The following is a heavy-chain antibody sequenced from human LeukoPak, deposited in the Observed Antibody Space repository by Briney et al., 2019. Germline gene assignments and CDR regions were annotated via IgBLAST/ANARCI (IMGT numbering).Heavy chain of an antibody. J-gene: IGHJ4*02. Sequence: PGGSLRLSCAASGFTFSNYAMHWVRQAPGKGLEWVTFIQSDGRNQQYADSVKGRFSVSRDNSKNTLYLQMNSLRGDDTAVYYCAKDGQARYSTNWAAFVSWGQGTLVTVSS. CDR3: AKDGQARYSTNWAAFVS. CDR2: IQSDGRNQ. D-gene: IGHD6-13*01. V-gene: IGHV3-30*02. CDR1: GFTFSNYA.